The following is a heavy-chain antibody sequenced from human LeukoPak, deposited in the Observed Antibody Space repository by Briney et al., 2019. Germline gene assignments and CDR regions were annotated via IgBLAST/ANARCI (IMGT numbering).Heavy chain of an antibody. D-gene: IGHD5-12*01. Sequence: GGSLRLSCAASGFTFSSYGMYWVRQAPGKGLEWVAFIRYDGSNKYYTDSVKGRFTVSRDNSKNTLYLQMKSLRAEDTAVYYCAKGGGYEAQYYYYYLDVWGKGTTVTISS. J-gene: IGHJ6*03. CDR2: IRYDGSNK. V-gene: IGHV3-30*02. CDR3: AKGGGYEAQYYYYYLDV. CDR1: GFTFSSYG.